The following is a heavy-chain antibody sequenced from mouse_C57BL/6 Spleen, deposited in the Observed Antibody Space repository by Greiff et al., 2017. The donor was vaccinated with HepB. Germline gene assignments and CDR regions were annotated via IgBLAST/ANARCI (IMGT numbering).Heavy chain of an antibody. J-gene: IGHJ1*03. D-gene: IGHD1-1*01. CDR3: ARSHYDISYDV. CDR2: IHPNSGST. CDR1: GYTFTSYW. V-gene: IGHV1-64*01. Sequence: VQLQQPGAELVKPGASVKLSCKASGYTFTSYWMHWVKQRPGQGLEWIGMIHPNSGSTNYNEKFKSKATLTVDKSSSTAYMQLSSLTSEDSAVYYCARSHYDISYDVWGTGTTVTVSS.